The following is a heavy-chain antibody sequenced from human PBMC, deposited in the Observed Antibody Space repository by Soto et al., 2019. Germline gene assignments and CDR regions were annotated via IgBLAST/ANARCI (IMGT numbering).Heavy chain of an antibody. CDR2: IWYDGSNK. V-gene: IGHV3-33*01. CDR1: GFTFSSYG. CDR3: ARAGGSSSWYVLDY. Sequence: GGSLRLSCAASGFTFSSYGMHWVRQAPGKGLEWVAVIWYDGSNKYYADSVKGRFTISRDNSKNTLYLQMNSLRAEDTAVYYCARAGGSSSWYVLDYWGQGTLVTVSS. J-gene: IGHJ4*02. D-gene: IGHD6-13*01.